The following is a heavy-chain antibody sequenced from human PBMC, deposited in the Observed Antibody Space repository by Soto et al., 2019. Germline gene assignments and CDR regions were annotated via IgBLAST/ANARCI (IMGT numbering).Heavy chain of an antibody. CDR3: ARVSSGWYYWFDP. V-gene: IGHV1-18*03. Sequence: ASGKVSCKASGYTFTSYGISWVRQAPGQGKERMGWISVNNGNTNYAQKLQGRDTMTKDTSTSTAYLELGSLRSVAMAVYYCARVSSGWYYWFDPWGQGTLVTVSS. D-gene: IGHD6-19*01. J-gene: IGHJ5*02. CDR1: GYTFTSYG. CDR2: ISVNNGNT.